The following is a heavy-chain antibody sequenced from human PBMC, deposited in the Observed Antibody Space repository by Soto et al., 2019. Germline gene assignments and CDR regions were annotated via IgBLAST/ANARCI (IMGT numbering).Heavy chain of an antibody. Sequence: QITLKESGPTLVKPTQTLTLTCTFSGFSLSTSGVGVGWIRQPPGKALEWLALIYWDDDKRYSPSLKSRLTITKDTSKNQVVLTMTTMDPVDTATYYCAHSRVDTAMVGDYYYGMDVWGQGTTVTVSS. D-gene: IGHD5-18*01. CDR3: AHSRVDTAMVGDYYYGMDV. CDR2: IYWDDDK. V-gene: IGHV2-5*02. CDR1: GFSLSTSGVG. J-gene: IGHJ6*02.